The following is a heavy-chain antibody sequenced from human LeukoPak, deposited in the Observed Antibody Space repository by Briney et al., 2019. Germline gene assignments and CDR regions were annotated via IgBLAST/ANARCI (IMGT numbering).Heavy chain of an antibody. V-gene: IGHV3-11*04. CDR1: GFTVSSNY. CDR3: ARRFPTMTHWYFDL. CDR2: ISSSASIL. Sequence: PGGSLRLSCAASGFTVSSNYMSWVRQAPGKGLEWLSSISSSASILYYAGFVKGRFTISRDNAKNSLYLQMNSLRAEDTAVYYCARRFPTMTHWYFDLWGRGTLVTVSS. J-gene: IGHJ2*01. D-gene: IGHD1/OR15-1a*01.